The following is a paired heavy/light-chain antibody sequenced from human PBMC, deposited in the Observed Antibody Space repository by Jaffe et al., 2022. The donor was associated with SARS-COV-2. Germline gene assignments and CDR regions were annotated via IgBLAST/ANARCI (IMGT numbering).Heavy chain of an antibody. Sequence: QVQLQESGPGLVKPSETLSLTCTVSGGSMSSHYWSWIRQPPGKGLEWIGYIHYSGTTNYSPSLRSRVTISIDTSKNQFSLRLSSVTAADTAVYFCARRVAERRDCSVSPCYSEGGFDYWGQGALVTVSS. CDR3: ARRVAERRDCSVSPCYSEGGFDY. V-gene: IGHV4-59*08. CDR1: GGSMSSHY. J-gene: IGHJ4*02. D-gene: IGHD2-15*01. CDR2: IHYSGTT.
Light chain of an antibody. CDR2: GAS. CDR1: QGIRND. Sequence: AIQMTQSPSSLSASVGDRVTITCRASQGIRNDLGWYQQKPGKAPKILIFGASSLQRGVPSRFSGSGSGTDFTLTISSLQPEDYATYYCLQEHIFPFTFGGGTKVEIK. V-gene: IGKV1-6*01. CDR3: LQEHIFPFT. J-gene: IGKJ4*01.